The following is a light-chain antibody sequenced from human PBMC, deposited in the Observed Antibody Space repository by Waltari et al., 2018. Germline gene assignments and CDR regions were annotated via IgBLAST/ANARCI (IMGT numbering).Light chain of an antibody. Sequence: ETWLTQSPATLSVPPGESTTLSCRASRSVGSNLAWYQQKPGQAPRLLIYGASTRATGIPARFSGSGSGTFFTLTISSLQSEDFAVYYCQQYNDWPPLTFGGGTNVEIK. CDR2: GAS. V-gene: IGKV3-15*01. J-gene: IGKJ4*01. CDR1: RSVGSN. CDR3: QQYNDWPPLT.